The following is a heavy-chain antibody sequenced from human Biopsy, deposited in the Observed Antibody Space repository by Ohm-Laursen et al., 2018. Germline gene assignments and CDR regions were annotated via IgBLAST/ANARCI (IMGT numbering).Heavy chain of an antibody. CDR1: AYSFGDHR. CDR3: ARELGDFWGGRQFDF. J-gene: IGHJ5*01. D-gene: IGHD3-3*01. CDR2: IDPKSGGT. Sequence: ASVKVSCKASAYSFGDHRIHWVRQAPGQGLEWMGWIDPKSGGTNYAQKFQGKVTMTRDTSISTTYMELRRLTSDDTAVFYCARELGDFWGGRQFDFWGQGTLVSVSS. V-gene: IGHV1-2*02.